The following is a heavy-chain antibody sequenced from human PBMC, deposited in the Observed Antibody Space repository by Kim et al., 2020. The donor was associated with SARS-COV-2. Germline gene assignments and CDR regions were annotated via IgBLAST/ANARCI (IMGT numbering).Heavy chain of an antibody. CDR3: ARPKYDYVWGSYRFDAFDI. J-gene: IGHJ3*02. V-gene: IGHV1-69*13. D-gene: IGHD3-16*02. CDR1: GGTFSSYA. Sequence: SVKVSCKASGGTFSSYAISWVRQAPGQGLEWMGGIIPIFGTANYAQKFQGRVTITADESTSTAYMELSSLRSEDTAVYYCARPKYDYVWGSYRFDAFDIWGQGTMVTVSS. CDR2: IIPIFGTA.